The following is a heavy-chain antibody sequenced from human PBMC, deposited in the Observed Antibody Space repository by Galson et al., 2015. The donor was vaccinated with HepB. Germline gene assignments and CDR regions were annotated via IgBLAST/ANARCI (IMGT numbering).Heavy chain of an antibody. V-gene: IGHV3-23*01. D-gene: IGHD5-18*01. CDR2: TSGSGGST. CDR1: GFTFSRYG. Sequence: SLRLSCAVSGFTFSRYGMSWVRQAPGKGLEWVSGTSGSGGSTYYADSVKGRFTISRDKSKNTLYLQMNSLRADDTAVYYCAIAYAMDTLFLGYDAFDIRGQGTMVTVSS. J-gene: IGHJ3*02. CDR3: AIAYAMDTLFLGYDAFDI.